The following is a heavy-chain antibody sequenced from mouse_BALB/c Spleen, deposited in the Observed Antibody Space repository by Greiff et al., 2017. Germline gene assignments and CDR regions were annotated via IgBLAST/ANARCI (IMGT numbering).Heavy chain of an antibody. D-gene: IGHD2-4*01. CDR3: ATIYYDYDDGDWYFDV. CDR2: ISYSGST. CDR1: GDSITSGY. J-gene: IGHJ1*01. Sequence: EVKLVESGPSLVKPSQTLSLTCSVTGDSITSGYWNWIRKFPGNKLEYMGYISYSGSTYYNPSLKSRISITRDTSKNQYYLQLNSVTTEDTATYYCATIYYDYDDGDWYFDVWGAGTTVTVSS. V-gene: IGHV3-8*02.